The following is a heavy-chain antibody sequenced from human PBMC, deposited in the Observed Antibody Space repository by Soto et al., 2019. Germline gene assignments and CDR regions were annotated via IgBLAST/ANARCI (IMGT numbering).Heavy chain of an antibody. CDR1: GYTFTSYY. Sequence: RASVKVSCKASGYTFTSYYMHWVRQAPGQGLEWMGIINPSGGSTSYAQKFQGRVTMTRDTSTSTVYMELSSLRSEDTAVYYCARHGSGHYAPYAFDIWGQGTMVTVSS. J-gene: IGHJ3*02. CDR2: INPSGGST. CDR3: ARHGSGHYAPYAFDI. D-gene: IGHD3-22*01. V-gene: IGHV1-46*01.